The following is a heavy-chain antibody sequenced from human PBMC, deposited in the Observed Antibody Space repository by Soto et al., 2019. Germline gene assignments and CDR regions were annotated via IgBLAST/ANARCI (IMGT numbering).Heavy chain of an antibody. V-gene: IGHV4-30-4*01. CDR2: IYYSGST. J-gene: IGHJ4*02. D-gene: IGHD3-22*01. CDR3: ARAPTYYYDSSGPKFDY. Sequence: PSETLSLTCAVSGFSISSGDICWSRMRQPPGKGLEWIGYIYYSGSTYYNPSLKSRVTISVDTSKNQFSLKLSSVTAADTAVYYCARAPTYYYDSSGPKFDYWGQGTLVTVSS. CDR1: GFSISSGDIC.